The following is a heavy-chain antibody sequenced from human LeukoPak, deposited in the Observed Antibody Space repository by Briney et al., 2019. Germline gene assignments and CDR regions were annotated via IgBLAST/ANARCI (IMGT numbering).Heavy chain of an antibody. D-gene: IGHD6-6*01. J-gene: IGHJ1*01. V-gene: IGHV4-61*01. CDR1: GGAVSSGISY. Sequence: SETLSLTCSVSGGAVSSGISYWSWIRQPPGEGLEWIAYISDSGGYDYNPSLRGRVTISLDTSKNQFSLRLTFVAAAAAALYFCARVPPARTGPDHWGQGPL. CDR2: ISDSGGY. CDR3: ARVPPARTGPDH.